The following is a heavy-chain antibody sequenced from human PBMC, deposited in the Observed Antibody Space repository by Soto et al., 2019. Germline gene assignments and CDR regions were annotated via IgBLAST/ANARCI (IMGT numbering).Heavy chain of an antibody. CDR2: IIPIFGTA. CDR3: ARVVIAARPAFDI. V-gene: IGHV1-69*05. CDR1: GGTFSSYA. Sequence: ASVKVSWKASGGTFSSYAISWVRQAHGQGLEWMGGIIPIFGTANYAQKFQGRVTITRDTSASTAYMELSSLRSEDTAVYYCARVVIAARPAFDIWGQGTMVTVSS. D-gene: IGHD6-13*01. J-gene: IGHJ3*02.